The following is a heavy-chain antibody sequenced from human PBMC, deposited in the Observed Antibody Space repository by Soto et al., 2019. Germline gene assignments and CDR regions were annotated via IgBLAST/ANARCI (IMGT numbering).Heavy chain of an antibody. CDR3: ARVLMTKKMSVAGRFDY. CDR2: INHSGST. CDR1: GGSFSGYY. Sequence: PSETLSLTCAVYGGSFSGYYWSWIRQPPGKGLEWIGEINHSGSTNYNPSLKSRVTISVDTSKNQFSLKLSSVTAADTAVYYCARVLMTKKMSVAGRFDYWGQGTLVTVSS. J-gene: IGHJ4*02. V-gene: IGHV4-34*01. D-gene: IGHD6-19*01.